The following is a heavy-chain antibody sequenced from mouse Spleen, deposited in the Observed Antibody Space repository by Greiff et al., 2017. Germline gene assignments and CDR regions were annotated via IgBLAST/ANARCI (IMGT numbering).Heavy chain of an antibody. CDR2: IDPSDSYT. CDR1: GYTFTSYW. V-gene: IGHV1-50*01. CDR3: ARRQSLTGALAY. J-gene: IGHJ3*01. D-gene: IGHD4-1*01. Sequence: QVQLQQPGAELVKPGASVKLSCKASGYTFTSYWMQWVKQRPGQGLEWIGEIDPSDSYTNYNQKFKGKATLTVDTSSSTAYMQLSSLTSEDSAVYYCARRQSLTGALAYWGQGTLVTVSA.